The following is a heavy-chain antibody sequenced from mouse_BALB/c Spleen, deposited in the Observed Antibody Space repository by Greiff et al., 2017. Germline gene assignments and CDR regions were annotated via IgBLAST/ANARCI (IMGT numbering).Heavy chain of an antibody. CDR1: GYTFTDHA. D-gene: IGHD1-2*01. CDR2: ISPGNGDI. J-gene: IGHJ1*01. V-gene: IGHV1S53*02. Sequence: VKLMESDAELVKPGASVKISCKASGYTFTDHAIHWVKQKPEQGLEWIGYISPGNGDIKYNEKFKGKATLTADKSSSTAYMQLNSLTSEDSAVYFCKEVITTATWYFDVWGAGTTVTVSS. CDR3: KEVITTATWYFDV.